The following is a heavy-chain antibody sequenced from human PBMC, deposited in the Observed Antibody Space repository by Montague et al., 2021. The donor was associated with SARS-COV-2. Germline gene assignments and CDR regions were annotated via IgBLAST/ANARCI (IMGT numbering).Heavy chain of an antibody. J-gene: IGHJ2*01. D-gene: IGHD2-8*01. CDR1: GGSINHY. Sequence: SETLSLTCTVSGGSINHYWSWIRQPPGKGLEWIGYIYYDGGSNYNPSLRSRVTISMQTSRNQVSLRLSSVTAADTALYYCARSQWHNWYFDLWGRGTLVTVSS. CDR3: ARSQWHNWYFDL. V-gene: IGHV4-59*11. CDR2: IYYDGGS.